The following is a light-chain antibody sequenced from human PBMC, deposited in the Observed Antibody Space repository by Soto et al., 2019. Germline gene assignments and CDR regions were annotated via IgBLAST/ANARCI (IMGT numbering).Light chain of an antibody. CDR3: QQYASSPWT. CDR1: QSVSSSY. Sequence: EIVLTQSPGTLSLSPGERVTLSCRASQSVSSSYFAWYQQKPGQAPRLLIYGASSRATGIPDRFSGSGSGTDFTLTLSRLEPEDFAVYYCQQYASSPWTFGQGTKVDIK. J-gene: IGKJ1*01. CDR2: GAS. V-gene: IGKV3-20*01.